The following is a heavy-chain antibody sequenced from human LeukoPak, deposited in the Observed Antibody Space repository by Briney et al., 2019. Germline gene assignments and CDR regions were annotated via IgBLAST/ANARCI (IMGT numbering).Heavy chain of an antibody. D-gene: IGHD3-22*01. V-gene: IGHV5-51*01. CDR3: ATAVGNYYDSSGYSYFDY. Sequence: GESLKISCKGSGYSFTSYWIGWVRQMPGKGLEWMGIIYPGDSDTRYSPSFQGQVTISADKSISTAYLQWSSLKASDTAMYYCATAVGNYYDSSGYSYFDYWGQGTLVTVSS. CDR2: IYPGDSDT. CDR1: GYSFTSYW. J-gene: IGHJ4*02.